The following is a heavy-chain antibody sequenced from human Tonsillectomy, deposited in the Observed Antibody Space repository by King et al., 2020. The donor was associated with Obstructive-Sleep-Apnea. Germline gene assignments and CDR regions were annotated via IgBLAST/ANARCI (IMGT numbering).Heavy chain of an antibody. J-gene: IGHJ4*02. Sequence: QLQESGPGLLKPSETLSLTCTVSGGSINRYYWSWIRQTPGKGLEWMGYISYSGSTNYNPSLKSRVTISVDTSKNQFSLKLSSVTAADTAVYYCARDRVGRDGYNRFDYWGQGTLVTVSS. V-gene: IGHV4-59*01. CDR1: GGSINRYY. CDR2: ISYSGST. D-gene: IGHD5-24*01. CDR3: ARDRVGRDGYNRFDY.